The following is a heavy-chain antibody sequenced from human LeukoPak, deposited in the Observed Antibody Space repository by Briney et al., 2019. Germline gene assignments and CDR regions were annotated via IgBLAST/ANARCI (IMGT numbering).Heavy chain of an antibody. CDR3: ARVGRFLEWLSFDY. Sequence: GGSLRLSCAASGFTFSDHYMDWVRQAPGKGLEWVGRTRNKANSYTTEYAASVKGRFTISRDDSKNSLYLQMNSLKTEDTAVYYCARVGRFLEWLSFDYWGQGTLVTVSS. V-gene: IGHV3-72*01. J-gene: IGHJ4*02. CDR1: GFTFSDHY. CDR2: TRNKANSYTT. D-gene: IGHD3-3*01.